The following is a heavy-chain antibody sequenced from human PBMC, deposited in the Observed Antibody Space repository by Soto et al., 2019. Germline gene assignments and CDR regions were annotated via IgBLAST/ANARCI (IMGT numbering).Heavy chain of an antibody. CDR2: ISGSGDGT. J-gene: IGHJ4*02. CDR1: VFTFSSFA. V-gene: IGHV3-23*01. D-gene: IGHD5-18*01. Sequence: GGSLRLSCAASVFTFSSFALSWVRQAPGKGLEWVSAISGSGDGTDYADSVKGRFTISRDNSKNTLYLQMNSLRAEDTAVYYCAGPGHSSQDYGAQGALVTVSS. CDR3: AGPGHSSQDY.